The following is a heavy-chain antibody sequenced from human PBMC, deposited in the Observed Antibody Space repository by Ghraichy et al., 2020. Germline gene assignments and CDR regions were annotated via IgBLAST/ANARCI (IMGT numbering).Heavy chain of an antibody. CDR2: IYSSGGT. V-gene: IGHV4-4*07. CDR1: GGSISGYY. Sequence: SETLSLTCTVSGGSISGYYWSWVRQPAGKGLEWIGRIYSSGGTNFKPSLESRVTMSVDTSKNQFSLKLSSVTAADTAMYYCARLWHGDYYYYGMDVWGQGTTVTVSS. J-gene: IGHJ6*02. D-gene: IGHD4-17*01. CDR3: ARLWHGDYYYYGMDV.